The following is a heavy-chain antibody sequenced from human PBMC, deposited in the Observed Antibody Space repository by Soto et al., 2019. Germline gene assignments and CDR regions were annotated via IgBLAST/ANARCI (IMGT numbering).Heavy chain of an antibody. J-gene: IGHJ6*03. CDR2: ISNYNGKT. CDR3: ARARRGDYPYYYYMDV. Sequence: ASVKVSCKASGYTFTNYGITWVRQAPGQGLEWMGWISNYNGKTNYAQILQGRVTMTTDTSISTAYMELSSLRSEDTAVYYCARARRGDYPYYYYMDVWGKGTTVTVSS. V-gene: IGHV1-18*01. D-gene: IGHD4-17*01. CDR1: GYTFTNYG.